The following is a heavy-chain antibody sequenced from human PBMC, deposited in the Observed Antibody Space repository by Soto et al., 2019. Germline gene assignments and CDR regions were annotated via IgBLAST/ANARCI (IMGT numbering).Heavy chain of an antibody. CDR2: FSLSGTA. CDR3: ARGMTPPGAPAWYYFDS. CDR1: GASIAGSSY. Sequence: QVQLQESGPGLMKPSETLSLTCSVSGASIAGSSYWSWIRQPAGKGLEWIGRFSLSGTANYSPSLRSRVTMSADVSKNQFSLRLTSVTAADTALYYCARGMTPPGAPAWYYFDSWGQEPWSPSPQ. J-gene: IGHJ4*01. V-gene: IGHV4-4*07. D-gene: IGHD2-8*02.